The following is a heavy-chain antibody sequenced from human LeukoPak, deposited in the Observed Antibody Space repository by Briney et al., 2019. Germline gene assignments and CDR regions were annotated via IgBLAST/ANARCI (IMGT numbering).Heavy chain of an antibody. CDR2: IRQDGSDR. J-gene: IGHJ6*03. D-gene: IGHD2-2*02. Sequence: GGSLRLSCAASGFTFSSYWMTWVRQAPGKGLEWVANIRQDGSDRYYADSVKGRFTISRDNSKNTLYLQMNSLRAEDTAVYYCATNPAIAVVVPAAIWGGRYYYYMDVWGKGTTVTVSS. CDR3: ATNPAIAVVVPAAIWGGRYYYYMDV. CDR1: GFTFSSYW. V-gene: IGHV3-7*03.